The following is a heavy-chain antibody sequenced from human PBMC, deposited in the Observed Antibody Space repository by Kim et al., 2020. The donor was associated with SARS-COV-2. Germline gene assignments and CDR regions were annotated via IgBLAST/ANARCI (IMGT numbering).Heavy chain of an antibody. V-gene: IGHV4-31*03. CDR1: GGSISSGGYY. D-gene: IGHD3-10*01. CDR2: IYYSGST. CDR3: AREEYYYGSGSYYRLGAFDI. J-gene: IGHJ3*02. Sequence: SETLSLTCTVSGGSISSGGYYWSWIRQHPGKGLEWIGYIYYSGSTYYNPSLKSRVTISVDTSKNQFSLKLSSVTAADTAVYYCAREEYYYGSGSYYRLGAFDIWVQGTMVTVSS.